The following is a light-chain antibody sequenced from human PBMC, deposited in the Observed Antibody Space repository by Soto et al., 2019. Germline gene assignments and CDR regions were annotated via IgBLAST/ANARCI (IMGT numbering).Light chain of an antibody. Sequence: DIQMTQSPSSVSASVGDRVTITCRASQSISSWLAWYQHKPGKAPKLLIYDASNLDSGVPSRFSGSGSGTEFSLTISNLQPDDCATYYCQRYENYWTFGQGTKVDIK. CDR2: DAS. V-gene: IGKV1-5*01. CDR1: QSISSW. CDR3: QRYENYWT. J-gene: IGKJ1*01.